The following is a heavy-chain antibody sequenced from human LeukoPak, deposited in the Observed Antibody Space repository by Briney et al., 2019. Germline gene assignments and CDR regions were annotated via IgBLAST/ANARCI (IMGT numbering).Heavy chain of an antibody. V-gene: IGHV3-48*03. D-gene: IGHD3-22*01. CDR3: ARDLPNRSGYYDQAG. Sequence: PGGSLRLSCAASGFTLSSYTMNWVRQAPGKGLEWVSYISSSGSTIYYADSVKGRFTISRDNAKNSLYLQMNSLRAEDTAVYYCARDLPNRSGYYDQAGWGQGTLVTVSS. CDR1: GFTLSSYT. J-gene: IGHJ4*02. CDR2: ISSSGSTI.